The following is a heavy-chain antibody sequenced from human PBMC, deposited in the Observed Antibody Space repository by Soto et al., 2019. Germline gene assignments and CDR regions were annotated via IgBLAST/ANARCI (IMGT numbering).Heavy chain of an antibody. J-gene: IGHJ4*02. CDR3: ARSHVLRYFDWLLYFDY. V-gene: IGHV4-39*01. Sequence: SETLSLTCTVSGGSISSSSYYWGWTRQPPGKGLEWIGSIYYSGSTYYNPSLKSRVTISVDTSKNQFSLKLSSVTAADTAVYYCARSHVLRYFDWLLYFDYWGQGTLVTVSS. CDR1: GGSISSSSYY. D-gene: IGHD3-9*01. CDR2: IYYSGST.